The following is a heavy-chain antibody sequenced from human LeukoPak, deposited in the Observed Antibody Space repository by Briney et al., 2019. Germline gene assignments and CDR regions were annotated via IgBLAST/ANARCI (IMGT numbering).Heavy chain of an antibody. D-gene: IGHD2-15*01. CDR3: TTYCSGGACYSGEYFDY. V-gene: IGHV3-15*01. CDR1: GFTFSNAW. CDR2: IKSNSAGGTT. J-gene: IGHJ4*02. Sequence: GGSLRLSCAASGFTFSNAWMSWVRQAPGKGLEWVGRIKSNSAGGTTDYAAPVTGRFTISRDDSKNTLYLHMNSLTTEDTAVYYCTTYCSGGACYSGEYFDYWGQGTLVTVSS.